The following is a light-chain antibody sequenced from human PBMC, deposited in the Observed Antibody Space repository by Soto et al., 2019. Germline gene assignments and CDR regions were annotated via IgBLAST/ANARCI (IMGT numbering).Light chain of an antibody. Sequence: EIVMTHSPATLSVSPGERATLSSSASQSVSSYLAWYHQKPGPAPRLLIYGAATSAAGIPARCSGSGSGTEFTLTISSLQSEDFAVYYCQQYNNWPRTFGQGTKVDNK. V-gene: IGKV3-15*01. J-gene: IGKJ1*01. CDR3: QQYNNWPRT. CDR2: GAA. CDR1: QSVSSY.